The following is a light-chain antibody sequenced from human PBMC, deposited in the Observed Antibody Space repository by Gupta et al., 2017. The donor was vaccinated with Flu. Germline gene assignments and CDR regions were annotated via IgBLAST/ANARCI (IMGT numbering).Light chain of an antibody. CDR3: QVWGSGSDFWV. Sequence: QRARITCGVDNIRSKPVNWYKQRPGQDPVVVVSEDSAWPSGNPERVSGSNSGDTATMTISRVEDGDEADYYCQVWGSGSDFWVFGGGTKLTVL. CDR2: EDS. J-gene: IGLJ3*02. V-gene: IGLV3-21*02. CDR1: NIRSKP.